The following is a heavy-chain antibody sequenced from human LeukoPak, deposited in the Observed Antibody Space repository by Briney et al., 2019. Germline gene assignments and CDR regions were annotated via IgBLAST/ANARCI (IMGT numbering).Heavy chain of an antibody. V-gene: IGHV4-39*01. J-gene: IGHJ4*02. CDR3: ARRDYIVVVVAAGRNFDY. D-gene: IGHD2-15*01. Sequence: SETLSLTCTVSGGSISSSSYYWGWIRQPPGKGLEWIGSIYYSGSTYYNPSLKSRVTISVDTSKNQFSLKLSSVTAADTAVYYCARRDYIVVVVAAGRNFDYWGQGTLVTVSS. CDR2: IYYSGST. CDR1: GGSISSSSYY.